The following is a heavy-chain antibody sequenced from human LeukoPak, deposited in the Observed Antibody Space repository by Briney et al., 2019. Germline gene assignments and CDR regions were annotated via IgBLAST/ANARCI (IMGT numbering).Heavy chain of an antibody. D-gene: IGHD7-27*01. V-gene: IGHV4-61*05. CDR3: ASRKLGNDY. J-gene: IGHJ4*02. CDR2: IYHTGST. Sequence: SETLSLTCTVSGGSISTSNYYWGWIRQPPGKGLEWIGYIYHTGSTSYSPSLKSRVTISADTSQNQFSLKLSSVTAADTAVYYCASRKLGNDYWGQGTLVTVSS. CDR1: GGSISTSNYY.